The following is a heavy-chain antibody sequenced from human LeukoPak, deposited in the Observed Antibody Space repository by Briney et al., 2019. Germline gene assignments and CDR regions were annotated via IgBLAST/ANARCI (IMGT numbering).Heavy chain of an antibody. D-gene: IGHD3-22*01. Sequence: PPETLSLTCAVYGGSFSGYYWSWLRQPPGKGLEWIGEINHSGSTNYNPSLKSRVTISVGTSKNQFSLKLSSVTAADTAVYYCARGLYYYDSSGYYYAGGHFDYWGQGTLVTVSS. J-gene: IGHJ4*02. CDR2: INHSGST. CDR3: ARGLYYYDSSGYYYAGGHFDY. CDR1: GGSFSGYY. V-gene: IGHV4-34*01.